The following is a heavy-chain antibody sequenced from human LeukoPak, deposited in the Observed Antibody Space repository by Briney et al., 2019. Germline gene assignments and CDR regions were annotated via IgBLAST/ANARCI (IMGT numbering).Heavy chain of an antibody. J-gene: IGHJ4*02. D-gene: IGHD5-18*01. CDR2: ISGSGGST. CDR1: GFTFSSYA. CDR3: AKDGKYSYGYTVDY. V-gene: IGHV3-23*01. Sequence: GGSLRLSCAASGFTFSSYAMSWVRQAPGKGLEWVSAISGSGGSTYYADSVKGRFTISRDNSKNTLCLQMNSLRAEDTAVYYCAKDGKYSYGYTVDYWGQGTLVTVSS.